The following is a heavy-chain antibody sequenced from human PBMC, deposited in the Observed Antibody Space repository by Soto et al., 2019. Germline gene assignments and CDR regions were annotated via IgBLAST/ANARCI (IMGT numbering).Heavy chain of an antibody. Sequence: SETLSLTCTVSGGSISSYYWSWIRQPPGKGLEWIGYIYYSGSTNYNPSLKSRVTISVDTSKNQFSLKLSSVTAADTAVYYCARVRRLAPLWFGEQVRGFDYWGQGTLVTVSS. J-gene: IGHJ4*02. CDR1: GGSISSYY. V-gene: IGHV4-59*01. CDR3: ARVRRLAPLWFGEQVRGFDY. CDR2: IYYSGST. D-gene: IGHD3-10*01.